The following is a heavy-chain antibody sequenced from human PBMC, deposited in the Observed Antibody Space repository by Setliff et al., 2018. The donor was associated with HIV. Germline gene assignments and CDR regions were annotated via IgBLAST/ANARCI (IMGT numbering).Heavy chain of an antibody. D-gene: IGHD3-3*01. CDR3: ARHYYCGSGDYSYFDY. Sequence: GESLKISCKGSGYSFTSYWIGWVRQMPGKGLEWMGIIYPGDSDTRYSPSFQGQVTISADKSISTAYLQWYSLKASDTAMYYCARHYYCGSGDYSYFDYWGQGTLVTVSS. V-gene: IGHV5-51*01. CDR1: GYSFTSYW. J-gene: IGHJ4*02. CDR2: IYPGDSDT.